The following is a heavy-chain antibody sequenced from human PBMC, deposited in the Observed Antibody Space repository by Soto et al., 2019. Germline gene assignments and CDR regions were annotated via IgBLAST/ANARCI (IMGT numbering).Heavy chain of an antibody. J-gene: IGHJ5*02. CDR2: ISNDGTFK. Sequence: GGSLRLSCAASGFTFGTYPMHWVRQAPGKGLDWLANISNDGTFKYYADSAKGRFTISRDNAKNTLYLQMNSLRAEDTAVYYCASLAAAAHNWFYPWGQGTLVTVSS. CDR3: ASLAAAAHNWFYP. V-gene: IGHV3-30-3*01. CDR1: GFTFGTYP. D-gene: IGHD6-13*01.